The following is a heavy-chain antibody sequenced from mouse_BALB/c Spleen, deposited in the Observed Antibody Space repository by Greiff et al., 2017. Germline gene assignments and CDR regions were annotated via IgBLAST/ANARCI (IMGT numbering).Heavy chain of an antibody. V-gene: IGHV1-7*01. CDR3: ARTPPYDGYWYFDV. D-gene: IGHD2-3*01. J-gene: IGHJ1*01. Sequence: QVQLKQSGAELAKPGASVKMSCKASGYTFTSYWMHWVKQRPGQGLEWIGYINPSTGYTEYNQKFKDKATLTADKSSSTAYMQLSSLTSEDSAVYYCARTPPYDGYWYFDVWGAGTTVTVSS. CDR2: INPSTGYT. CDR1: GYTFTSYW.